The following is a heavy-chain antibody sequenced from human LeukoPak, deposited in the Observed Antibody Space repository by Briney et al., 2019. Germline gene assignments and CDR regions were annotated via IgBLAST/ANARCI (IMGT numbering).Heavy chain of an antibody. V-gene: IGHV3-21*01. CDR3: ARDDFFGGGAGGDFDY. CDR2: ISSSSSYI. Sequence: GGFLRLSCAASGFTFSSYGMSWVRQAPGKGLEWVSSISSSSSYIYYADSVKGRFTISRDNAKNSLYLQMNSLRAEDTAVYYCARDDFFGGGAGGDFDYWGQGTLVTVSS. J-gene: IGHJ4*02. CDR1: GFTFSSYG. D-gene: IGHD3-16*01.